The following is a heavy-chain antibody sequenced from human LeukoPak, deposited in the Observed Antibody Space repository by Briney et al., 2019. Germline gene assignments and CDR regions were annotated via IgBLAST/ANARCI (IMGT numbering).Heavy chain of an antibody. Sequence: GGSLRLSCTASGFTFGDYAMSWVRQAPGKGLEWVGFIRSKAYGGTTEYAASVKGRFTISRDDSKSIAYLQMNSLKTEDTAVYYCTREAFEAAAGTRGYYYYYYMDVWGKGTTVTISS. CDR1: GFTFGDYA. D-gene: IGHD6-13*01. V-gene: IGHV3-49*04. J-gene: IGHJ6*03. CDR3: TREAFEAAAGTRGYYYYYYMDV. CDR2: IRSKAYGGTT.